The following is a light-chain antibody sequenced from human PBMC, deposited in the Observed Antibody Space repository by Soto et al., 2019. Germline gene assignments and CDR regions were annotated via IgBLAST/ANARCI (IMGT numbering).Light chain of an antibody. CDR3: CSYAGRSTYVV. CDR2: EGT. Sequence: QLVLTQPASVSGSPGQSITISCTGTSSDVGGYNYVSWYQHHPGKAPKLLICEGTERPSGVSNRFSGSKSGNTASLTISGLQAEDEAHYYCCSYAGRSTYVVFGGGTKLTVL. CDR1: SSDVGGYNY. J-gene: IGLJ2*01. V-gene: IGLV2-23*01.